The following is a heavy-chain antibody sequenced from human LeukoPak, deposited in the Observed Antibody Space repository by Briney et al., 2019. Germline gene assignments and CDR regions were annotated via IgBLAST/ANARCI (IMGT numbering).Heavy chain of an antibody. CDR3: ARGSSGYYYGFDY. D-gene: IGHD3-22*01. CDR1: GGSFSGYY. J-gene: IGHJ4*02. CDR2: INHSGST. V-gene: IGHV4-34*01. Sequence: SETQSLTCAVYGGSFSGYYWSWIRQPPGKGLEWIGEINHSGSTNYNPSLKGRVTISVDTSKNQFSLKLSSVTAADTAVYYCARGSSGYYYGFDYWGQGTLVTVSS.